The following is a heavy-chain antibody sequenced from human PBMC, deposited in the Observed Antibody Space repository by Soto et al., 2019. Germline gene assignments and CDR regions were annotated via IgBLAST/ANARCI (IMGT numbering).Heavy chain of an antibody. Sequence: GASVKVSCKASGYTFSNYGLSWLRQAPGQGLEWMGIINPYGGAATYAEKFQGRVTMTRDTSTATDYMELSSLRSEDTAMYYCARDRSHSSAYWWPAYWGQGTQVTVSS. J-gene: IGHJ4*02. CDR1: GYTFSNYG. CDR2: INPYGGAA. V-gene: IGHV1-46*01. D-gene: IGHD2-8*02. CDR3: ARDRSHSSAYWWPAY.